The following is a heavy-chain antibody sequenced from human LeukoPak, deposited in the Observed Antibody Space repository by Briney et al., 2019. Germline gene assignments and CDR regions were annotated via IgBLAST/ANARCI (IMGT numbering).Heavy chain of an antibody. D-gene: IGHD6-13*01. CDR2: INSNGRST. Sequence: GGSLRLSCSDYGFSFSSYWMHWVRQAPGKGLVWVSRINSNGRSTSYADSVKGRFTISRDNAKNTPYLQMKSLRAEDTAVYYCARIVYEQQQGDVAFDIWGQGTMVTVSS. CDR3: ARIVYEQQQGDVAFDI. V-gene: IGHV3-74*01. CDR1: GFSFSSYW. J-gene: IGHJ3*02.